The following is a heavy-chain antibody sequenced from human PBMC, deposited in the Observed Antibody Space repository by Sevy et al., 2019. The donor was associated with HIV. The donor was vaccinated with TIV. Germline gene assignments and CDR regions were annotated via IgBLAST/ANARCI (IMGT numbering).Heavy chain of an antibody. Sequence: GGSLRLSCAASEFTFRSFEMNWVRQAPGKGLEWVSYISSSGDTTDYTDSVRGRFTISRDNAKKSLYLQMNSLRGEDTAIYYCAKRGGQYDLGMDVWGQGTTVTVSS. CDR2: ISSSGDTT. CDR1: EFTFRSFE. J-gene: IGHJ6*02. D-gene: IGHD3-3*01. CDR3: AKRGGQYDLGMDV. V-gene: IGHV3-48*03.